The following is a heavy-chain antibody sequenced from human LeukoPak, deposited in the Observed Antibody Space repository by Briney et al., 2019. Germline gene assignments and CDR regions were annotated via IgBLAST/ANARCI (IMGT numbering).Heavy chain of an antibody. CDR3: AAVGATRAYFEY. J-gene: IGHJ4*02. D-gene: IGHD1-26*01. V-gene: IGHV3-74*01. CDR1: GFTFSNYW. CDR2: INKDGSIT. Sequence: PGGSLRLSCVASGFTFSNYWMHWVRQAPGKGPEWVSRINKDGSITNFADSVKGRFTISRDNAKNTVYLQMNSLRVEDTAVYYCAAVGATRAYFEYWGQGTLVTVSS.